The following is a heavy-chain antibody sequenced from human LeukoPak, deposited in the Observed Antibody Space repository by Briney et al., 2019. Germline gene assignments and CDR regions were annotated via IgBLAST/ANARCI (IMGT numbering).Heavy chain of an antibody. CDR1: GFTFSSYA. CDR3: AKVVVVVPAAQKRGFDY. V-gene: IGHV3-23*01. J-gene: IGHJ4*02. Sequence: GSLRLSCAASGFTFSSYAMSWVRQAPGKGLEWVSAISGSGGSTYYADSVKGRFTISRDNSKNTLYLQMNSLRAEDTAVYYCAKVVVVVPAAQKRGFDYWGQGTLVTVSS. CDR2: ISGSGGST. D-gene: IGHD2-2*01.